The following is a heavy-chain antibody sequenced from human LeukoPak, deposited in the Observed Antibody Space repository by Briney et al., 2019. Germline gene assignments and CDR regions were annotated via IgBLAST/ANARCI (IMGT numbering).Heavy chain of an antibody. V-gene: IGHV3-11*06. CDR2: ISSSSSYT. CDR1: GFTFSDYY. J-gene: IGHJ4*02. CDR3: ARVGSTRFAPFDY. D-gene: IGHD6-13*01. Sequence: TGGSLRLSCAASGFTFSDYYMSWIRQAPGKGLEWVSYISSSSSYTNYADSVKGRFTISRDNAKNSLYLQMNSLRAEDTAVYYCARVGSTRFAPFDYWAREPWSPSPQ.